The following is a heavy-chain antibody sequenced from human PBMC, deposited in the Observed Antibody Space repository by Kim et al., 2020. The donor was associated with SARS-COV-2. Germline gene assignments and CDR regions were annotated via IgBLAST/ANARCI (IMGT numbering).Heavy chain of an antibody. J-gene: IGHJ3*02. D-gene: IGHD2-2*01. Sequence: GYGDSEKGRLTISRDNAKNSLDLQMNSLGAEDTALYYCAKCLGQLYAFDIWGQGTMVTVSS. V-gene: IGHV3-9*01. CDR3: AKCLGQLYAFDI.